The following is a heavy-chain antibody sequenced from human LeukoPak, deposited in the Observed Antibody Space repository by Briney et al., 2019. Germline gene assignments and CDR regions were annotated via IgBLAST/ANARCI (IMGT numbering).Heavy chain of an antibody. D-gene: IGHD3-10*01. V-gene: IGHV3-48*01. Sequence: PGGSLRLSCAASGFSFSTYSMNWVRQAPGKGLEWVSYIDSRSRTIYYADSVKGRFIISRDNAKNSLYLQMNSLRAEDTAVYYCARSYYYGSGSYFALDYWGQGTLVTVSS. CDR3: ARSYYYGSGSYFALDY. J-gene: IGHJ4*02. CDR2: IDSRSRTI. CDR1: GFSFSTYS.